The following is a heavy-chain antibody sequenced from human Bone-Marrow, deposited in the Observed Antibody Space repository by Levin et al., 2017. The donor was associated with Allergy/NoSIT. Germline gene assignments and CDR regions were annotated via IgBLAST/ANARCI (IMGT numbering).Heavy chain of an antibody. CDR3: ARESHPYYYMDV. V-gene: IGHV4-31*02. Sequence: LRLSCTVSGGSISSGGYYWSWTRQHPGKGLEWIGYIYYSGSTRYNPSLKSRLTISVDTSKNQFSLRLTSVTAADAAVYYYARESHPYYYMDVWGKGTTVTVSS. CDR2: IYYSGST. CDR1: GGSISSGGYY. J-gene: IGHJ6*03.